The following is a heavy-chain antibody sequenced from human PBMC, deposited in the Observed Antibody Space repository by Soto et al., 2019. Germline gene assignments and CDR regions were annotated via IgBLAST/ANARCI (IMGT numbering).Heavy chain of an antibody. D-gene: IGHD3-10*01. J-gene: IGHJ6*02. CDR1: GDTFKNCV. Sequence: QVQVVQSGVEVRRPGSSVKVSCKASGDTFKNCVISWVRQAPGQGLEWMWGIIPLFGTTDFAQRFQGRLTITTDESTTTAYMELSRLRSEDTATYYCAAELSFGKLSVVWGQGTTVIVS. V-gene: IGHV1-69*01. CDR2: IIPLFGTT. CDR3: AAELSFGKLSVV.